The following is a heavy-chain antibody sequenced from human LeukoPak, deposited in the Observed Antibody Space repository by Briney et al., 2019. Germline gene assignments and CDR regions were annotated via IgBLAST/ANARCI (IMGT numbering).Heavy chain of an antibody. CDR3: ARDRTGITMVRGEDY. V-gene: IGHV3-7*01. D-gene: IGHD3-10*01. CDR2: IKQAGSEK. J-gene: IGHJ4*02. Sequence: GGSLRLSCAASGFTFSSYWMTWVRQAPGKGLEWVANIKQAGSEKYYVDSVKGRFTISRDNAKNSLYLQMNSLRAEDTAVYYCARDRTGITMVRGEDYWGQGTLVTVSS. CDR1: GFTFSSYW.